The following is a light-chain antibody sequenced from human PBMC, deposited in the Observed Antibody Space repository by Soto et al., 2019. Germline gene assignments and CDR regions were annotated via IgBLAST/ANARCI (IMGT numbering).Light chain of an antibody. V-gene: IGKV3-15*01. J-gene: IGKJ3*01. CDR2: GAS. Sequence: ERVMTQSPATLSVSPGERATLSCRASQSINSNLAWYQQKPGQAPRLLIYGASTRATGIPARFSGSGSGTEFTLTISSLQSEDFEVYYCQQYNNWQFTLGHGT. CDR1: QSINSN. CDR3: QQYNNWQFT.